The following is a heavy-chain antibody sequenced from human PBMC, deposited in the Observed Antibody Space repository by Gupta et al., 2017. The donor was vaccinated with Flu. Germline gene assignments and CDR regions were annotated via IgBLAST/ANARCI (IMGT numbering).Heavy chain of an antibody. D-gene: IGHD3-3*01. CDR1: A. J-gene: IGHJ2*01. V-gene: IGHV3-23*01. CDR2: LSASSAST. CDR3: ATVGPFLQWPYNWYFDL. Sequence: AVSWVRQAPGKGLEWVSGLSASSASTYYADSVKGRFTIARDNSNNTLYLQMHSLRAEDTAVYDCATVGPFLQWPYNWYFDLWGRGTLVSVSS.